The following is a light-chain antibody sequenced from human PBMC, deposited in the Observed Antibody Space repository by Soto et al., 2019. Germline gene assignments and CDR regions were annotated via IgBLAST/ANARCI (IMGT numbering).Light chain of an antibody. V-gene: IGLV2-14*03. CDR1: SIDVGGYNY. CDR2: DVS. J-gene: IGLJ1*01. Sequence: QSVLTQPASVSGSPEQSITISCTGTSIDVGGYNYVSWYQQHPGKAPKLMIYDVSNRPSGVSDRFSGSKSDNTASLTISGLRAEDEADYYCSSYRTSSTQVFATGTKVTVL. CDR3: SSYRTSSTQV.